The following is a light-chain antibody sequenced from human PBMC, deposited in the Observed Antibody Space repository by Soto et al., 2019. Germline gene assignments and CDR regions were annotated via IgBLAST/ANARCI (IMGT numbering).Light chain of an antibody. CDR2: DAS. J-gene: IGKJ1*01. CDR1: QSVSSY. V-gene: IGKV3-11*01. Sequence: MVLTQCPATVSLCLWKRGTISCRGSQSVSSYLAWYQQKPGQAPRLLIYDASNMATGIPARFSGSGSGTDFTLTISSLEPEGSAVYYFQQRSNGPPWMFGQGTKVDIK. CDR3: QQRSNGPPWM.